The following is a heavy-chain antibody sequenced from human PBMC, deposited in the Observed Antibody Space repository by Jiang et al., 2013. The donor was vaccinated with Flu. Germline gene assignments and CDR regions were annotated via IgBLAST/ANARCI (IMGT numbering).Heavy chain of an antibody. D-gene: IGHD3-3*01. Sequence: GSGLVKPSETLSLTCTVSGDSISSDNWSWIRQAPGKGLEWIGHIHYRGTTNYNSSLKSRVSISLDTSKNQFSLRLTSVTAADTAVYYCARARNLLRTILGGVTQAGSTQWGQG. CDR3: ARARNLLRTILGGVTQAGSTQ. CDR1: GDSISSDN. J-gene: IGHJ4*02. CDR2: IHYRGTT. V-gene: IGHV4-59*01.